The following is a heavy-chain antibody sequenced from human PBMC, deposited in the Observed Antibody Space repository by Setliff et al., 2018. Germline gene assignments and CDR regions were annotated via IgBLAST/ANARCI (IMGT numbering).Heavy chain of an antibody. J-gene: IGHJ2*01. CDR2: IYTSGST. D-gene: IGHD5-12*01. CDR1: GGSISSGSDY. V-gene: IGHV4-61*09. Sequence: SETLSLTCSVSGGSISSGSDYWTWIRQPAGKGLEWIGHIYTSGSTNYNPSLKSRVTISVDTSKSQFSLKLSSMTAADTALYYCARNPDFLQYSFDLWGRGTLVTVSS. CDR3: ARNPDFLQYSFDL.